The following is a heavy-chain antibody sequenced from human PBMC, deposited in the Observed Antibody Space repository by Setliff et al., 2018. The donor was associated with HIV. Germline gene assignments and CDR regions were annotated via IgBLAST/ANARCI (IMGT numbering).Heavy chain of an antibody. CDR2: IYSDGST. Sequence: GGSLRLSCAASGFTFSTYWMSWVRQAPGTGLEWVSTIYSDGSTYHADSVKGRFTLSRDSSKNTLSLQMNSLRPEDTAVYYCARVRLYNTALDYWGQGTLVTVSS. J-gene: IGHJ4*02. CDR1: GFTFSTYW. CDR3: ARVRLYNTALDY. V-gene: IGHV3-66*02. D-gene: IGHD3-3*01.